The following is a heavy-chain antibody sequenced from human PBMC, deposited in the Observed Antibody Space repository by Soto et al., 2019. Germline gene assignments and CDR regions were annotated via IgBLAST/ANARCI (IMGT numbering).Heavy chain of an antibody. J-gene: IGHJ3*01. CDR2: TSGSGGST. D-gene: IGHD5-12*01. V-gene: IGHV3-23*01. CDR1: GFTFSSCA. Sequence: EVQLLESGGGLVQPGGSVRLSCAASGFTFSSCAMTWVRQAPGKGLEWVSATSGSGGSTYYADSVKGRFTISRDSSKNTLYLQMNSLRAEDTAVYYCAKDQVDVVATSKDAIDVWGQGTMVAVSS. CDR3: AKDQVDVVATSKDAIDV.